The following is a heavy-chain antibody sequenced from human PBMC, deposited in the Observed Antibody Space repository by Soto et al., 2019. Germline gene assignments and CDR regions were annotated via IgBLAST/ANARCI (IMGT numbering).Heavy chain of an antibody. D-gene: IGHD5-12*01. Sequence: ASVKVSCKASGYTFTSYAMHWVRQAPGQRLEWMGWINAGNGNTKYSQKFQGRVAITRDTSASTAYMELSSLRSEDTAVYYCARDRRDGYDGYFQHWGQGTLVTVSS. CDR2: INAGNGNT. V-gene: IGHV1-3*01. CDR1: GYTFTSYA. J-gene: IGHJ1*01. CDR3: ARDRRDGYDGYFQH.